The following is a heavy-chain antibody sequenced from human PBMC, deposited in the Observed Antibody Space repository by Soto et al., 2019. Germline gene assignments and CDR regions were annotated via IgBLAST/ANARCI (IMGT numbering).Heavy chain of an antibody. CDR1: GGSFSGYY. CDR3: ARGDLAAAVPWFDP. D-gene: IGHD6-13*01. V-gene: IGHV4-34*01. Sequence: QVQLQQWGAGLLKPSETLSLTCAVYGGSFSGYYWSWIRQPPGKGLEWIGEIKHSGSTNYNPSLKSRVTISVDTSKNQFSLTLSSVTAADTAVYYCARGDLAAAVPWFDPWGQGTLVTVSS. CDR2: IKHSGST. J-gene: IGHJ5*02.